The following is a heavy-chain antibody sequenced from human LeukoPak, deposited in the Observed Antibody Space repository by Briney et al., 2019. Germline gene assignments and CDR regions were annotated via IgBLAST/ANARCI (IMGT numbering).Heavy chain of an antibody. D-gene: IGHD3-3*01. V-gene: IGHV1-69*04. J-gene: IGHJ5*02. CDR1: GGTFSSYA. Sequence: SVKVACKASGGTFSSYAISWVRQAPGQGLEWMGRIIPIFGIANYAQKFQGRVTITADKSTSTAYMELSSLRSEDTAVYYCARDRLDLSFGVIKGWFDPWGQGTLVTVSS. CDR2: IIPIFGIA. CDR3: ARDRLDLSFGVIKGWFDP.